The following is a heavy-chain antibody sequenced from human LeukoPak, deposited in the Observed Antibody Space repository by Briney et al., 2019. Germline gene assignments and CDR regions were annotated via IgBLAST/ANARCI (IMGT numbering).Heavy chain of an antibody. Sequence: GGSLRLSCAASGFTLSTYAMSWVRQTPGKGLEWVAATSSSDADTYHADSVRGRFTISRDNSKNTLYLQMNSLRAEDAAVYFCAKAPVTSCRGAYCYPFDSWGQGTLVTVSS. D-gene: IGHD2-21*01. CDR1: GFTLSTYA. CDR2: TSSSDADT. V-gene: IGHV3-23*01. CDR3: AKAPVTSCRGAYCYPFDS. J-gene: IGHJ4*02.